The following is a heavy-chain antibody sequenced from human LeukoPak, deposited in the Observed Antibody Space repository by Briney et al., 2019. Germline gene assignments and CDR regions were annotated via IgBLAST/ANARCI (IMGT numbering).Heavy chain of an antibody. CDR2: ISSSSSYI. V-gene: IGHV3-21*01. D-gene: IGHD3-22*01. CDR1: GFTFSSYS. J-gene: IGHJ4*02. CDR3: ARDRDSSGSPTFDY. Sequence: GGSLRLSCAVSGFTFSSYSMNWVRQAPGKGLEWVSSISSSSSYIYYADSVKGRFTISRDNAKNSLYLQMNSLRAEDTAVYYCARDRDSSGSPTFDYWGQGTLVTVSS.